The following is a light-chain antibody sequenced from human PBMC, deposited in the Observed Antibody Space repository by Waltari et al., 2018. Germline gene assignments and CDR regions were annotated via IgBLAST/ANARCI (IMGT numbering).Light chain of an antibody. CDR2: KAS. Sequence: DIQMTQSPSTLSASVGDSVTITCGASQGIVSWGAWYQQKTGKAPKLLIDKASSLQSGVPSTFSGSGSGTDFTLTISGLQPDDFATYYCQQYFSGCTFGQGTNLEIK. CDR1: QGIVSW. V-gene: IGKV1-5*03. J-gene: IGKJ2*02. CDR3: QQYFSGCT.